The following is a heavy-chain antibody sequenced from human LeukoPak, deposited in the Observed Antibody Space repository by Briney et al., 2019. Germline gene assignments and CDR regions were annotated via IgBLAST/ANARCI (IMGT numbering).Heavy chain of an antibody. CDR3: ARDLGVTDTTSYFDY. V-gene: IGHV3-11*06. CDR2: ISSSSTNI. Sequence: GGSLRLSCTASGFTFSDYYMSWIRQAPGKGLEWVSYISSSSTNIKYADSVKGRFTISSDNGKNSLYLQMNSLRAEDTAVYYCARDLGVTDTTSYFDYWGQGTLVTVSS. J-gene: IGHJ4*02. D-gene: IGHD1-7*01. CDR1: GFTFSDYY.